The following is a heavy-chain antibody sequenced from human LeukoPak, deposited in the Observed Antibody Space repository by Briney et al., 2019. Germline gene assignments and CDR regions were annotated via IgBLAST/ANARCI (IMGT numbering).Heavy chain of an antibody. D-gene: IGHD3-9*01. J-gene: IGHJ4*02. CDR3: VRLRYFDWLSRVFDY. Sequence: ASVKVSCKASGYXFTGYYMHWVRQAPGQGLEWRGWINPNSGGTNYAQKFQGRVTMTRDTSISTAYMELSGLRSDDTAVYYCVRLRYFDWLSRVFDYWGQGTLVTVSS. V-gene: IGHV1-2*02. CDR2: INPNSGGT. CDR1: GYXFTGYY.